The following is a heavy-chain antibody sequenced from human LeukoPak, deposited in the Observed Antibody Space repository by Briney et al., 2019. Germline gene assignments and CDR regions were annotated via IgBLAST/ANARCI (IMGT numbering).Heavy chain of an antibody. D-gene: IGHD4-17*01. J-gene: IGHJ4*02. Sequence: PGGSLRLSCAASGFTFSSYEMNWVRQAPGKGLEWVSYISSSASIIYYSDSVKGRFTISRDNAKNSLYLQMNSLRDEDTAVYYCARGGYGAYMGWGQGNLVTVSS. CDR2: ISSSASII. CDR3: ARGGYGAYMG. V-gene: IGHV3-48*03. CDR1: GFTFSSYE.